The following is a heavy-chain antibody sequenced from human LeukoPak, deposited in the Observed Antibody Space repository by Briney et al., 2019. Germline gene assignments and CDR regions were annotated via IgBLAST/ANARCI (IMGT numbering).Heavy chain of an antibody. Sequence: GGSLRLSCAASGFTFSSYSMNWVRQAPGKGLEWVSSISSSSSYIYYADSVKGRFTISRDNAKNSLYLQMNSLRAEDTAVYYCARDPLSGDTGVDYWGQGTLVTASS. V-gene: IGHV3-21*01. D-gene: IGHD7-27*01. J-gene: IGHJ4*02. CDR1: GFTFSSYS. CDR2: ISSSSSYI. CDR3: ARDPLSGDTGVDY.